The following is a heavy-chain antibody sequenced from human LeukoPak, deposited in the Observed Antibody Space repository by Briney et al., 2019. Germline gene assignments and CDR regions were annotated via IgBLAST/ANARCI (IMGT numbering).Heavy chain of an antibody. V-gene: IGHV3-49*04. Sequence: PGRSLRLSCTASGFTFGDYAMSWVRQAPGKGLEWVGFIRSKAYGGTTEYAASVKGRFTISRDDSKSIAYLQMNSLKTEDTAVYYCTRFTQLLAAVIDYWGQGTLVTVSS. D-gene: IGHD2-2*01. CDR2: IRSKAYGGTT. CDR1: GFTFGDYA. J-gene: IGHJ4*02. CDR3: TRFTQLLAAVIDY.